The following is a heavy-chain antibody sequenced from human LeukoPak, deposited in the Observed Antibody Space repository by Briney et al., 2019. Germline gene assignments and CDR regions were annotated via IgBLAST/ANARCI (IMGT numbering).Heavy chain of an antibody. D-gene: IGHD4-17*01. CDR1: GLTVGNAW. J-gene: IGHJ3*02. CDR3: TTINYGAFDI. V-gene: IGHV3-15*01. CDR2: IKSKTDGGTT. Sequence: GGSLRLSCAASGLTVGNAWMSWVRQAPGKGLEWVVRIKSKTDGGTTDYDAPVKGRFTISRDDSKNTLYLQMTSLKTEDTAVYYCTTINYGAFDIWGQGPMVTVSS.